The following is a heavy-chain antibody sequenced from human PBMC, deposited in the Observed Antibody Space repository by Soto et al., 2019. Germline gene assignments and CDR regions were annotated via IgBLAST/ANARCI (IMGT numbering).Heavy chain of an antibody. CDR2: TYYRSKWYN. CDR3: ARDTTDCSGGSCYSPFRFDY. Sequence: SQPLSLTCAISGDSVSSNSAAWNWIRQSPSRGLEWLGRTYYRSKWYNDYAVSVKSRITINPDTSKNQFSLQLNSVTPEDTAVYYCARDTTDCSGGSCYSPFRFDYWGQGTPVTVSS. V-gene: IGHV6-1*01. CDR1: GDSVSSNSAA. J-gene: IGHJ4*02. D-gene: IGHD2-15*01.